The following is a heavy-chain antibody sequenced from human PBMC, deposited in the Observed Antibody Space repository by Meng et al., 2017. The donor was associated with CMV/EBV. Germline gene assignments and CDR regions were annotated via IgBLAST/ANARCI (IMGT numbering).Heavy chain of an antibody. J-gene: IGHJ4*02. CDR3: VSGSDY. CDR1: GVSISNGGYY. CDR2: VYSSEST. V-gene: IGHV4-39*01. D-gene: IGHD3-10*01. Sequence: LSLACTVSGVSISNGGYYWNWIRQPPEKRLEWIESVYSSESTYYNPSLKSRVTMSVDTSKNQFSLKLGSVTAADTAVYYCVSGSDYWGQGTLVTVSS.